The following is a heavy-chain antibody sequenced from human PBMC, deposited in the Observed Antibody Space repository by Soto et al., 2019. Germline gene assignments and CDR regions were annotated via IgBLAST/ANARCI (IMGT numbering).Heavy chain of an antibody. J-gene: IGHJ2*01. V-gene: IGHV4-31*03. CDR2: IYYSGST. CDR3: ARVTYCGGDCYLNWYFDL. CDR1: GGSISSGGYY. Sequence: SETLSLTCTVSGGSISSGGYYWGWIRQHPGKGLEWIGYIYYSGSTYYNPSLKSRVTISVDTSKNQFSLKLSSVTAADTAVYYCARVTYCGGDCYLNWYFDLWGRVTLATVSS. D-gene: IGHD2-21*02.